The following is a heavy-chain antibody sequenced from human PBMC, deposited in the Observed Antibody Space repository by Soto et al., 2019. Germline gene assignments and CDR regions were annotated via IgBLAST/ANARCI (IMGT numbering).Heavy chain of an antibody. V-gene: IGHV1-18*04. J-gene: IGHJ4*02. CDR1: GYTFTNPG. CDR2: ISGYNANT. Sequence: QVQLVQSGPEWKKPGASGKVSCKASGYTFTNPGISWVRQAPGQGLEWVGWISGYNANTKYAQKCQGRVTMSTDTSTNTAYMELRSLRSDDTAVYYCARDFYPLAYSIDYWGQGNLVTVSS. D-gene: IGHD2-15*01. CDR3: ARDFYPLAYSIDY.